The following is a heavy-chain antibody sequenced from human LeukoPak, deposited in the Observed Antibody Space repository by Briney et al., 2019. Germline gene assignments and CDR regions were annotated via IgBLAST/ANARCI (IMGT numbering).Heavy chain of an antibody. D-gene: IGHD5-12*01. CDR2: IYYSGST. CDR3: GRTVEVATINDYYYYMDV. J-gene: IGHJ6*03. CDR1: GGSISSYN. Sequence: SETLSLTCTVSGGSISSYNWSWIRQPPGKGLEWVGYIYYSGSTKYNTYLKRRVTISVEKTKNKFSLKLRYMTAAERAGYYCGRTVEVATINDYYYYMDVWGKGTTVTVSS. V-gene: IGHV4-59*01.